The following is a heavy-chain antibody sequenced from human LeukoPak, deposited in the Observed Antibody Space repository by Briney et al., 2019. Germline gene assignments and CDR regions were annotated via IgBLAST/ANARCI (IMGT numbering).Heavy chain of an antibody. CDR1: GFTFDDYA. CDR2: ISWNSGSI. V-gene: IGHV3-9*03. CDR3: AKGSGGSGSPRENFDY. Sequence: PGGSLRLSCAASGFTFDDYAMHWVRHAPGKGLEWVSGISWNSGSIVYADSVKGRFTISRDNAKNSLYLQMNSLRAEDMALYYCAKGSGGSGSPRENFDYWGQGTLVTVSS. J-gene: IGHJ4*02. D-gene: IGHD3-10*01.